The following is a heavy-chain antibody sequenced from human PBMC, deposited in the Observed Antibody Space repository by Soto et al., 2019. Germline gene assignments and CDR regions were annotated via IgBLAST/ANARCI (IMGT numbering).Heavy chain of an antibody. Sequence: ASVKVSCKTSEYTFTDNYIYWIRQAPGQGLEWMGWLNPNSGATDFAQRFQGRVTLTSDTSISTAYMELNRLTSDDTAVFYCARQSCGSTSCFYDYWGPETLVT. V-gene: IGHV1-2*02. D-gene: IGHD2-2*01. CDR2: LNPNSGAT. CDR3: ARQSCGSTSCFYDY. CDR1: EYTFTDNY. J-gene: IGHJ4*02.